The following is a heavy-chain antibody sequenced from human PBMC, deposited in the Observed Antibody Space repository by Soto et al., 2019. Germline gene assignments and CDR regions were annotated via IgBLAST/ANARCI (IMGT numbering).Heavy chain of an antibody. J-gene: IGHJ3*02. Sequence: QVQLQESGPGLVEPSETLSLTCTVSGGSISSYYWSWMRHPPVKGLEWIGYIYYRGSTNYNPSLKSIVTVSVEASKSQFSLKLSSVTAAVTAAYYCARHYADGLGGSCYPGDAFSIWGQGTMVTVSS. V-gene: IGHV4-59*08. CDR1: GGSISSYY. CDR2: IYYRGST. CDR3: ARHYADGLGGSCYPGDAFSI. D-gene: IGHD2-15*01.